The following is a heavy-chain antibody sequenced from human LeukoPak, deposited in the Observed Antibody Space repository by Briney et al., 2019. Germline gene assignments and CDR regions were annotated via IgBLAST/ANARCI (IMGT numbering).Heavy chain of an antibody. CDR2: ISGSGGST. D-gene: IGHD2-8*01. Sequence: GGSLRLSCAASGFTFSSFAMNWVRQAPGKGLEWVSLISGSGGSTYYADSVKGRFTISRDNSKSTLYLQMNSLRAEDTAVYYCAKDGDIVLIPPTPNWFDPWGQGTLVTVSS. V-gene: IGHV3-23*01. CDR3: AKDGDIVLIPPTPNWFDP. J-gene: IGHJ5*02. CDR1: GFTFSSFA.